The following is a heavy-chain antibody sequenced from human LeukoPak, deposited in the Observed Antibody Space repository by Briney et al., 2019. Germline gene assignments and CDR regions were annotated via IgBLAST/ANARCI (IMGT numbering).Heavy chain of an antibody. V-gene: IGHV3-30*02. CDR3: AKESESSGWYGDAFDI. J-gene: IGHJ3*02. CDR1: GFTFSSYG. D-gene: IGHD6-19*01. Sequence: PGGSLRLSCAASGFTFSSYGMHWVRQAPGKGLEWVAFIRYDGSNKYYADSVKGRFTISRGNSKNTLYLQMNSLRAEDTAVYYCAKESESSGWYGDAFDIWGQGTMVTVSS. CDR2: IRYDGSNK.